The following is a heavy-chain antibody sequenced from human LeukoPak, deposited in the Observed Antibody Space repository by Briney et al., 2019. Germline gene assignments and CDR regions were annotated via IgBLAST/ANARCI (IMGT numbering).Heavy chain of an antibody. J-gene: IGHJ4*02. V-gene: IGHV6-1*01. CDR1: GDSVSSNSAA. Sequence: SQTLSLTCAISGDSVSSNSAASNWIRHSPSRGLECLGRTYYRSKCYNDSAVSMKRPIAINTYTSKDQFSLQLNSVTPEDTAVYYCAGGGDFSSFDYWGQGTLVTVSS. CDR2: TYYRSKCYN. D-gene: IGHD2-21*02. CDR3: AGGGDFSSFDY.